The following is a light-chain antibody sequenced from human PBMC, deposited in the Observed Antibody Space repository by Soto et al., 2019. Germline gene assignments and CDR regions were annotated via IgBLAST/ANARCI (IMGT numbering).Light chain of an antibody. CDR1: SSDVGSYYY. V-gene: IGLV2-11*01. Sequence: QSALTQPRSVSGSPEQSVAISCTGTSSDVGSYYYVSRYQQHPGKAPKLMIYDVNQRASGVPDRFSGSKSGNTASLTISGLQAEDEADDACCSFAGTCSIVFGGGTKVTVL. J-gene: IGLJ3*02. CDR3: CSFAGTCSIV. CDR2: DVN.